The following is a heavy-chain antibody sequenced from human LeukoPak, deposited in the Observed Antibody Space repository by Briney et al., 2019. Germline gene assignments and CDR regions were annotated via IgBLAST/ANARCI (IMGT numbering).Heavy chain of an antibody. V-gene: IGHV3-23*01. Sequence: GGSLRLSCAASGFTFSIYAMSWVRQAPGKGLEWVSAISGSGGSTYYADSVKGRFTISRDNSKNTLYLQMNSLRAEDTAVYYCAKSVGRYCSSTSCSASDYWGQGTLVTVSS. D-gene: IGHD2-2*01. CDR3: AKSVGRYCSSTSCSASDY. CDR2: ISGSGGST. J-gene: IGHJ4*02. CDR1: GFTFSIYA.